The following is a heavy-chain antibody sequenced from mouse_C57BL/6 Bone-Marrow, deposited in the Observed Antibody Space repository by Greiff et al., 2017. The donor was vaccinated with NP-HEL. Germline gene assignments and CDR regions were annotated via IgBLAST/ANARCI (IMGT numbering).Heavy chain of an antibody. V-gene: IGHV1-5*01. D-gene: IGHD1-1*01. CDR1: GYTFTSYW. CDR3: TGDYYGSSSFAY. Sequence: VQLKESGTVLARPGASVKMSCKTSGYTFTSYWMHWVKQRPGQGLEWIGAIYPGNSYTSYNQKFKGKAKLTAVTSASTAYMDLSSLTNEDSAVYYCTGDYYGSSSFAYWGQGTLVTVSA. J-gene: IGHJ3*01. CDR2: IYPGNSYT.